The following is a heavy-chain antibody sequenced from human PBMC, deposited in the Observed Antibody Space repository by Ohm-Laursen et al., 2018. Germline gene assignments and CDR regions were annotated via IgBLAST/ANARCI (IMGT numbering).Heavy chain of an antibody. J-gene: IGHJ3*02. D-gene: IGHD6-19*01. Sequence: SLRLSCAASGFTFSSYEMNWVRQAPGKGLEWVSYISSSGSTIYYADSVKGRFTISRDNAKNSLYLQMNSLRAEDTALYYCAKDKTFDSSGWYDAFDIWGQGTMVAVSS. CDR3: AKDKTFDSSGWYDAFDI. CDR1: GFTFSSYE. V-gene: IGHV3-48*03. CDR2: ISSSGSTI.